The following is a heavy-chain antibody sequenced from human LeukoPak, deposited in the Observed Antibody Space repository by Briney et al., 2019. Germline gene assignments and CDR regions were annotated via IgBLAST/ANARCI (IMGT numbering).Heavy chain of an antibody. CDR3: AKEDTRRVVFYTFDI. V-gene: IGHV3-23*01. D-gene: IGHD5-18*01. CDR2: INYNGDYT. J-gene: IGHJ3*02. Sequence: GGSLRLSCAASGFTFSSYAMSWVRQAPGKGLEWVSTINYNGDYTYYADSVEGRFTISRDNPKSTLYLQMNSLRAEDTAVYYCAKEDTRRVVFYTFDIWGQGSMVTVSS. CDR1: GFTFSSYA.